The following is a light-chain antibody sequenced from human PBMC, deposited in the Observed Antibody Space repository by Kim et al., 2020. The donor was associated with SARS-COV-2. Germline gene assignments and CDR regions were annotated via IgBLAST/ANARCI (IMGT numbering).Light chain of an antibody. J-gene: IGKJ4*01. Sequence: ASVGDRVIITCRASQNIRSYLNWYQQKPGKAPKLLIYAASSLQGGVPSRFSGSGSGTDFTLTISSLQPEDFATYYCQQSYSTPLTFGGGTKVDIK. V-gene: IGKV1-39*01. CDR2: AAS. CDR3: QQSYSTPLT. CDR1: QNIRSY.